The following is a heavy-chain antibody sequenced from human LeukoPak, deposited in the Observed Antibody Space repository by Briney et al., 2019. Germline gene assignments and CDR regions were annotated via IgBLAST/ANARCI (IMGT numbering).Heavy chain of an antibody. D-gene: IGHD3-9*01. J-gene: IGHJ4*02. CDR2: ISYSGGST. Sequence: GGSLRLSCAASEFTFSSYAMSWVRQAPGKGLEWVSGISYSGGSTYYADSVKGRFTISRDNSKNTLYLQMNSLRAEDTAVYYCAKGPAGNYDILTGNFDYWGQGTLVTVSS. V-gene: IGHV3-23*01. CDR1: EFTFSSYA. CDR3: AKGPAGNYDILTGNFDY.